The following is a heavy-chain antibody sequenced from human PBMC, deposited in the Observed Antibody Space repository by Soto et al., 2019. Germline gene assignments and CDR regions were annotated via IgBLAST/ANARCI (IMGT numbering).Heavy chain of an antibody. D-gene: IGHD5-12*01. J-gene: IGHJ1*01. CDR1: GFSFNNYW. CDR2: INSDGSTR. V-gene: IGHV3-74*01. CDR3: AGVRRDGYNS. Sequence: PGGSLRLSCAASGFSFNNYWMFWVRQAPGKGLVWVSHINSDGSTRTYADSVKGRFTISRDNAKNTLNLQMNSLGAEDTALYYCAGVRRDGYNSWGQGTLVTVSS.